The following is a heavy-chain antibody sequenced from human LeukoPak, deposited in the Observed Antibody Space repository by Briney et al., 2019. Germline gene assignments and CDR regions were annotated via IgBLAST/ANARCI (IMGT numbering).Heavy chain of an antibody. CDR3: AREIYYGSGSYLLPGYFQD. D-gene: IGHD3-10*01. V-gene: IGHV4-34*01. CDR1: GGSFSGYY. J-gene: IGHJ1*01. CDR2: INHCVST. Sequence: KPSETLSLTCTVYGGSFSGYYWNWIRQPPGRELEWMGEINHCVSTYYNPSLKSRVSISVDTSKTQLSLRMSSVSAAGSAIYYCAREIYYGSGSYLLPGYFQDWGQGYLVTVSS.